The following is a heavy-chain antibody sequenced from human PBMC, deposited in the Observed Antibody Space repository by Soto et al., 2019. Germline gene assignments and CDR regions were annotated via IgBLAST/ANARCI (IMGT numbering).Heavy chain of an antibody. V-gene: IGHV4-38-2*01. Sequence: PSETLSLTCAVSGYSISSGYYWGWIRQPPGKGLEWIGSIYHSGSTYYNPSLKSRVTISVDTSKNQFSLKLSSVTAADTAVYYCARRSEQQLVTRNWFDPWRPGTLVTVSS. D-gene: IGHD6-13*01. J-gene: IGHJ5*02. CDR1: GYSISSGYY. CDR3: ARRSEQQLVTRNWFDP. CDR2: IYHSGST.